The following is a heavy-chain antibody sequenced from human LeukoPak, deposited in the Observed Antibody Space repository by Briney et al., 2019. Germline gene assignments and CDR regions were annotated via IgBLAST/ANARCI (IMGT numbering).Heavy chain of an antibody. D-gene: IGHD3-16*02. Sequence: ASVKVSCKASGYTFTNYAITWVRQAPGQGPEWMGWISPYNGDRRDALKFQDRVTMTTDTSTTTAYMELRSLRSGDTAVYYCARLRLGELSLGFDPWGQGTLVTVSS. V-gene: IGHV1-18*01. J-gene: IGHJ5*02. CDR3: ARLRLGELSLGFDP. CDR1: GYTFTNYA. CDR2: ISPYNGDR.